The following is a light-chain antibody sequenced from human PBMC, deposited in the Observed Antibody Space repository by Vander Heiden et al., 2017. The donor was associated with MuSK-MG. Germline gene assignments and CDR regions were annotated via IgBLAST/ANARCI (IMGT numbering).Light chain of an antibody. CDR3: QVGDSSSDHVV. V-gene: IGLV3-21*04. CDR2: YDS. J-gene: IGLJ2*01. CDR1: NIGSKS. Sequence: SSVLTPPPSVSVAPGKTARIPCGGNNIGSKSVHWYQQKTGQAPVLIIYYDSDRRSGMPERFSGSNSGNTATLTISRVEAGDEADYYCQVGDSSSDHVVFGGGTKLTVL.